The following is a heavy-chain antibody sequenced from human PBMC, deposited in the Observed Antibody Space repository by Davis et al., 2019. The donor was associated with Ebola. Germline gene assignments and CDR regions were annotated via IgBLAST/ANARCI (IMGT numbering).Heavy chain of an antibody. V-gene: IGHV4-59*01. CDR2: IYYSGST. J-gene: IGHJ4*02. CDR1: GGSISSYY. D-gene: IGHD3-10*01. Sequence: GSLRLSCTVSGGSISSYYWSWIRQPPGKGLEWIGYIYYSGSTNYNPSLKSRVTISVDMSKNRFSLKLSSVTAADTAVYYCARGLLWFGELPLVYFDYWGQGTLVTVSS. CDR3: ARGLLWFGELPLVYFDY.